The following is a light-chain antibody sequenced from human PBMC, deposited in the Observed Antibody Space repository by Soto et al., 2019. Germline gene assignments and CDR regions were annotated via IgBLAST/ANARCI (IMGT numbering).Light chain of an antibody. CDR2: QDS. V-gene: IGLV3-1*01. CDR1: KLGDKY. CDR3: QAWASSTACV. J-gene: IGLJ1*01. Sequence: SYELTQPPSVSVSPGQTASITCSGDKLGDKYACWYQQKPGQSPVLVIYQDSKRPSGIPERFSGSNSENTATLTISGTHAMDEADYYCQAWASSTACVFGTGTKVTVL.